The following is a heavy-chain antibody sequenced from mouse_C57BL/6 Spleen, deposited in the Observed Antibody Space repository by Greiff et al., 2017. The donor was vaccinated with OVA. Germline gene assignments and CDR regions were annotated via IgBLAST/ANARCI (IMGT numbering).Heavy chain of an antibody. CDR2: IYPRDGST. CDR1: GYTFTSYD. V-gene: IGHV1-85*01. CDR3: ARSHYYYGSRDYAMDY. J-gene: IGHJ4*01. Sequence: VQLQQSGPELVKPGASVKLSCKASGYTFTSYDINWVKQRPGQGLEWIGWIYPRDGSTKYNEKFKGKATLTVDTSSSTAYMELHSLTSEDSAVYFCARSHYYYGSRDYAMDYWGQGTSVTVSS. D-gene: IGHD1-1*01.